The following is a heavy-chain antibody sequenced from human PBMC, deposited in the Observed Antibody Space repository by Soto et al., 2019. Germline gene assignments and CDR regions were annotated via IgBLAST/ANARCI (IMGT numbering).Heavy chain of an antibody. D-gene: IGHD6-19*01. V-gene: IGHV1-18*01. Sequence: ASVKVSCKASGYTFTSYGISWVRQAPGQGLEWMGWISAYNGNTNYAQKLQGRVTMTTDTSTSTAYMELRSLRSDDTAVYYCARNGAGVAVAGDNDYWGQGTLVTVSS. J-gene: IGHJ4*02. CDR3: ARNGAGVAVAGDNDY. CDR2: ISAYNGNT. CDR1: GYTFTSYG.